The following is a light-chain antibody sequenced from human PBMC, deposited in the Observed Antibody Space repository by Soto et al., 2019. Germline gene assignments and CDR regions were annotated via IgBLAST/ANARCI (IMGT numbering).Light chain of an antibody. CDR1: TSDVGGYNY. CDR3: SSYTAISSLDIV. Sequence: QSALTQPASVSGSPGQSITISCTGTTSDVGGYNYVSWYQQLPGNAPKLIIYEVNHRPSGVSNRFSGSKSGSTASLTISRLKGEDAAHYYCSSYTAISSLDIVFGGGTKLTVL. J-gene: IGLJ2*01. V-gene: IGLV2-14*01. CDR2: EVN.